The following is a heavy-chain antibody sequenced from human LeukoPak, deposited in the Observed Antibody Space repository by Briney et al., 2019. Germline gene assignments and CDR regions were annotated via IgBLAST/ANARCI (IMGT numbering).Heavy chain of an antibody. CDR1: GFTFSSYS. V-gene: IGHV3-48*01. J-gene: IGHJ4*02. Sequence: PGGSLRLSCAASGFTFSSYSMNWVRQAPGKGLEWVSYISSSSSTIYYADSVKGRFTISRDNAKNSLYLQMNSLRAEDTAVYYCARVVHCSSTSCSPADYWGQGTLVTVSS. D-gene: IGHD2-2*01. CDR3: ARVVHCSSTSCSPADY. CDR2: ISSSSSTI.